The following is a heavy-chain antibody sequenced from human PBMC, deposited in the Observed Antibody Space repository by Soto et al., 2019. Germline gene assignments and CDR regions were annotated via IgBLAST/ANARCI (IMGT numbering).Heavy chain of an antibody. V-gene: IGHV3-23*01. J-gene: IGHJ5*02. CDR3: AKGPAGYSGYDYDWFDP. Sequence: GGSLRLSCAASGFTFSSYAMSWVRQAPGKGLEWVSAISGSGGSTYYADSVKGRFTISRDNSKNTLYLQMNSLRAEDTAVYYCAKGPAGYSGYDYDWFDPWGQGTLVTVSS. D-gene: IGHD5-12*01. CDR1: GFTFSSYA. CDR2: ISGSGGST.